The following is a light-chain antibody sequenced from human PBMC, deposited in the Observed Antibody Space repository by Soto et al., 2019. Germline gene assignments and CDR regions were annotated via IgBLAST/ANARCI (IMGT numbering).Light chain of an antibody. CDR2: GAS. CDR1: QSVGSIY. J-gene: IGKJ1*01. Sequence: EIVLTQSPGTLSLSPGERATLSCMASQSVGSIYLAWYQQRPGQAPRLLIYGASSRATGIPDRFSGTGSGTDFTLTISRLEPEDFAVYYCQQYGNSPWTFGQGTKVDIK. CDR3: QQYGNSPWT. V-gene: IGKV3-20*01.